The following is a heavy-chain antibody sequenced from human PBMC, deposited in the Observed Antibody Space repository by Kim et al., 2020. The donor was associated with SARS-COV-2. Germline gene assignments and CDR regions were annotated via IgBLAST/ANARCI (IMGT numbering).Heavy chain of an antibody. CDR1: GFTFSSYG. CDR3: ARCRGPYDIFDY. V-gene: IGHV3-21*01. CDR2: ISSSSSNI. Sequence: GGSLRLSCAASGFTFSSYGMNWVRQAPGKGLEWVSSISSSSSNIYYADSVKGRFTISRDNAKNSLYLQMNSLRAEDTAVYYCARCRGPYDIFDYWGQGTLVTVSS. J-gene: IGHJ4*02. D-gene: IGHD3-9*01.